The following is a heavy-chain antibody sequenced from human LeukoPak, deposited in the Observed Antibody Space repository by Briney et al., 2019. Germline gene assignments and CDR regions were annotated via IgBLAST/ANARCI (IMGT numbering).Heavy chain of an antibody. V-gene: IGHV4-4*07. Sequence: PSETLSLTCTVSGGSISSYYWSWIRQPAGKGLEWIGRIYTSGSTNYNPSLKSRVTTSVDTSKNQFSLKLSSVTAADTAVYYCARESPYCSGGSCQNYYYGMDVWGQGTTVTVSS. CDR1: GGSISSYY. D-gene: IGHD2-15*01. CDR3: ARESPYCSGGSCQNYYYGMDV. CDR2: IYTSGST. J-gene: IGHJ6*02.